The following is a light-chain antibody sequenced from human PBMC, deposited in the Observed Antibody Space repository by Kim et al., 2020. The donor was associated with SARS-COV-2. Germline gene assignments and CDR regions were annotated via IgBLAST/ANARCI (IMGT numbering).Light chain of an antibody. CDR2: GAS. J-gene: IGKJ1*01. CDR3: QQYNSYPWT. CDR1: RSISNW. V-gene: IGKV1-5*01. Sequence: ASVGDRVTITCRASRSISNWSAWYQQKPGTAPTLLIFGASTLESGVPSRFSGSGSGTEFTLTISSLQPDDFATYYCQQYNSYPWTFGQGTKVDIK.